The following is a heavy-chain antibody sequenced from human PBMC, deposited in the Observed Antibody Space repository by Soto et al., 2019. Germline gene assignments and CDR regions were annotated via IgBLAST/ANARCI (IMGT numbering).Heavy chain of an antibody. CDR3: ARVHCSAGTCLDGLDF. V-gene: IGHV6-1*01. D-gene: IGHD2-15*01. CDR2: IYYRSKWFH. J-gene: IGHJ6*02. CDR1: GDSVSSNGAC. Sequence: SQTLSLTCVISGDSVSSNGACWNWIRQSPSRGLQWLGRIYYRSKWFHDYAASVESRMAINPDTSRNQFSLQPNYVTPEDTAVYYCARVHCSAGTCLDGLDFWGQGTKVTVSS.